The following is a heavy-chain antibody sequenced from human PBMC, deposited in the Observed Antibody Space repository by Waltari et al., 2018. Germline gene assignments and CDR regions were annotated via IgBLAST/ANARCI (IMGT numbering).Heavy chain of an antibody. J-gene: IGHJ6*02. CDR2: ISSSGSTI. CDR3: ARDFGAASYYYYGMDV. D-gene: IGHD2-15*01. CDR1: GFTFSSYG. V-gene: IGHV3-48*04. Sequence: VQLVESGGGVVQPGRSLRLSCAASGFTFSSYGMHWVRQAPGKGLEWVSYISSSGSTIDYADSVSGRFTISRDNAKNSLYLQMNSLRAKDTAVYYCARDFGAASYYYYGMDVWGQGTTVTVSS.